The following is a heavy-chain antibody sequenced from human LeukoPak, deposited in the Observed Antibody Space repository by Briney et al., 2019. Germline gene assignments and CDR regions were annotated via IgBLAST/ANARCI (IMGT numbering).Heavy chain of an antibody. CDR1: VYTFTVYY. Sequence: GASVKVSFKSSVYTFTVYYRHWVRQTPGQRLEWTGWINTNTGNPTYSKGFTGRFVFSLVNSVSTAYLQIRSLKAEDTAVYYCARGGIGDPLRGDCWGQGNLVPVSS. CDR3: ARGGIGDPLRGDC. J-gene: IGHJ4*02. D-gene: IGHD3-16*01. CDR2: INTNTGNP. V-gene: IGHV7-4-1*02.